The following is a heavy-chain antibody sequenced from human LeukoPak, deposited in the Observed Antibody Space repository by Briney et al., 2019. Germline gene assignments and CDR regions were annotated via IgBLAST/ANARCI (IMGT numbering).Heavy chain of an antibody. J-gene: IGHJ4*02. CDR2: IKQDGSEK. CDR1: GFTFSSYW. D-gene: IGHD4-17*01. Sequence: LSGGSLRLSCAASGFTFSSYWMSWVRQAPGKGLEWVANIKQDGSEKYYVDSVKGRFTISRDNAKNSLYLQMNSLRAEDTAVYYCARALYGDYASFDYWGQGTLVTVSP. CDR3: ARALYGDYASFDY. V-gene: IGHV3-7*01.